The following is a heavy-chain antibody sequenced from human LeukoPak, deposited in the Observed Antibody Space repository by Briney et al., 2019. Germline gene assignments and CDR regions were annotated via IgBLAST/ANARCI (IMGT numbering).Heavy chain of an antibody. CDR2: IYTSGST. Sequence: PSETLSLTCTVSGGSISSGSYYWSWIRQPAGKGLEWIGRIYTSGSTNYNPSLKSRVTISVDTSKNQFSLKLSSVTAAATAVYYCARDLATVTGYYYYYMDVWGKGTTVTVSS. D-gene: IGHD4-11*01. CDR3: ARDLATVTGYYYYYMDV. CDR1: GGSISSGSYY. J-gene: IGHJ6*03. V-gene: IGHV4-61*02.